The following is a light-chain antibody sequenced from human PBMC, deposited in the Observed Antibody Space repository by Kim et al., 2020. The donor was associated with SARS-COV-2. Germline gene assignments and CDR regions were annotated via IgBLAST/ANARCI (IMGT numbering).Light chain of an antibody. CDR1: SSDVGGYNY. V-gene: IGLV2-14*01. Sequence: QSVLTQPASVSGSPGQSITISCTGTSSDVGGYNYVSWYQQHPGKAPKLMIYDVSKRPSGVSNRFSGPKSGNTASLTISGLQAEDEADYYCSSYTSSSHVFGTGTKVTVL. CDR2: DVS. CDR3: SSYTSSSHV. J-gene: IGLJ1*01.